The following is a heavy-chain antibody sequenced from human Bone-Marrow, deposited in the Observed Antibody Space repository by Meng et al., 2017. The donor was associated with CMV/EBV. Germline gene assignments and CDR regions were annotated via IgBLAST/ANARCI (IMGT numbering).Heavy chain of an antibody. CDR2: ISGSGGST. CDR1: GFTFSCYA. CDR3: AVAGVGAN. J-gene: IGHJ4*02. Sequence: APLCESWGGVVQRGGPRRLSGAASGFTFSCYAMSWVRQAPGKGLEWVSAISGSGGSTYYADSVKGRFTISRDNSKNTLYLQMNSLRAEDTAVYYCAVAGVGANWGQGTLVTGSS. V-gene: IGHV3-23*01. D-gene: IGHD1-26*01.